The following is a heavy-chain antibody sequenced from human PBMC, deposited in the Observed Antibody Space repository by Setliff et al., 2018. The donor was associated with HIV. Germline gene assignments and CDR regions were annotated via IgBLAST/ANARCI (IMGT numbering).Heavy chain of an antibody. CDR1: GGSISSGNW. J-gene: IGHJ3*01. CDR2: IYHSGSA. Sequence: SSETLSLTCAVSGGSISSGNWLNWVRQPPGKGLEWIGEIYHSGSANYNPSPKSRVTISVDKSKNQFSLKLSSVTAADTAVYYCARGDNFWSGYNFWGQGTMVTVSS. V-gene: IGHV4-4*02. CDR3: ARGDNFWSGYNF. D-gene: IGHD3-3*01.